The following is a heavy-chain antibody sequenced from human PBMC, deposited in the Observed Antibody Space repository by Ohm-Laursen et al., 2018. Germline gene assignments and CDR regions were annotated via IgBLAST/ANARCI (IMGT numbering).Heavy chain of an antibody. CDR3: ATSIAVAGRLLDY. V-gene: IGHV3-30*03. CDR1: GFTFSSYG. J-gene: IGHJ4*02. CDR2: ISYDGSNK. D-gene: IGHD6-19*01. Sequence: SLRLSCAASGFTFSSYGMHWVRQAPGKGLEWVAVISYDGSNKYYADSVKGRFTIFRDNAKNTLYLQMDSLRAEDSAVYYCATSIAVAGRLLDYWGQGTLVTVSS.